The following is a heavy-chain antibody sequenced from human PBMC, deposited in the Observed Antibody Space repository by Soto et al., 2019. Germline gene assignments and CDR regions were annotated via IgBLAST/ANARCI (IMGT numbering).Heavy chain of an antibody. D-gene: IGHD2-15*01. CDR3: ARGSYCSGGSCPPPAFDY. J-gene: IGHJ4*02. CDR1: GYTFTSYG. Sequence: GASVKVSCKASGYTFTSYGISWVRQAPGQGLEWMGWISAYNGNTNYAQKLQGRVTMTTDTSTSTAYMELRSLRSDDTAVYYCARGSYCSGGSCPPPAFDYWGQGTLVTVSS. CDR2: ISAYNGNT. V-gene: IGHV1-18*01.